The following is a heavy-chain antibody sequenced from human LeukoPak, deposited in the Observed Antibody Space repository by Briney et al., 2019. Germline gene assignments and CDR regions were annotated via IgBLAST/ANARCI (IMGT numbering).Heavy chain of an antibody. Sequence: GGSLRLSCKASGFTLSTYAMSWVRQAPGKGLEWVAAISGSGANTFYADSVKGRFTISRDNSKNTLYLQMNSLRVEDTAVYYCAKDGITIFGVVIRDSDYWGQGTLVTVSS. J-gene: IGHJ4*02. CDR2: ISGSGANT. D-gene: IGHD3-3*01. V-gene: IGHV3-23*01. CDR3: AKDGITIFGVVIRDSDY. CDR1: GFTLSTYA.